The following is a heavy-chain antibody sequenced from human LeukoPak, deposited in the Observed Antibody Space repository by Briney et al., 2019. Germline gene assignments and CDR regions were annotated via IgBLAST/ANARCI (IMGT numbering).Heavy chain of an antibody. CDR1: GYIFTGYY. V-gene: IGHV1-2*02. D-gene: IGHD1-26*01. Sequence: GASVKASCKASGYIFTGYYMHWVRQAPGQGLEWMGWINPNSGDTNYAQKFQGRVTMTRDTSISTAYMELSRLRSDDTAVYYCARDPPYPSQRARNFQHWGQGTLVTVSS. J-gene: IGHJ1*01. CDR2: INPNSGDT. CDR3: ARDPPYPSQRARNFQH.